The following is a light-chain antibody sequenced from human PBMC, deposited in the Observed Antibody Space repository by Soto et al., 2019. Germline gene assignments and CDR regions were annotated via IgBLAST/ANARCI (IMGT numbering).Light chain of an antibody. Sequence: DIQMTQSPSSLSASVGDRVTITCRASQSITNYLNWYQHKPGKAPKLLVYAASSLQSGVPSRFSGSGSGTDFTLTISSLQPEDFGTYFCQQSHNMPFTFGPGTKVDIK. V-gene: IGKV1-39*01. J-gene: IGKJ3*01. CDR3: QQSHNMPFT. CDR2: AAS. CDR1: QSITNY.